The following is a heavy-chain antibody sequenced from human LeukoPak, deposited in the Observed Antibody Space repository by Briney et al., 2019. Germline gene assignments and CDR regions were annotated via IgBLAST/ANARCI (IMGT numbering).Heavy chain of an antibody. CDR1: GYTFRSYE. Sequence: GGSLTLSCEDSGYTFRSYEMNWVRQAPGKGLEWIAYLSSSGSAFSYADSVKGRFTIARDNAKNSVYLEMNSLRADDTAVYYCARRRYCSSTSCYAVQYYFDYWGQGTLVTVSS. D-gene: IGHD2-2*01. CDR2: LSSSGSAF. J-gene: IGHJ4*02. CDR3: ARRRYCSSTSCYAVQYYFDY. V-gene: IGHV3-48*03.